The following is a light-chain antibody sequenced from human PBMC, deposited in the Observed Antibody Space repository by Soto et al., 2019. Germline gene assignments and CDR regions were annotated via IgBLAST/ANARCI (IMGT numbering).Light chain of an antibody. CDR2: DAS. Sequence: EVVLTQSPATLSKSPRERATLSCRASQSVSTYLGWYQQKPGQAPRLLIYDASNRATGIPARFSGSGSGTDFTLTISSLEPEDFAVYYCQQRSNWIMLGQGTRLEIK. V-gene: IGKV3-11*01. CDR3: QQRSNWIM. CDR1: QSVSTY. J-gene: IGKJ5*01.